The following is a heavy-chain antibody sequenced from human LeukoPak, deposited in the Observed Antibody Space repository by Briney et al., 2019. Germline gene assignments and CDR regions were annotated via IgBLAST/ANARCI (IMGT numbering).Heavy chain of an antibody. Sequence: ASVKVSCKASGYTFTSHDINWVRQATGQGLEWMGWMSPNGGDTGYAQKFQGRVTMTSDSSISTAYMELSSLRSEDTAIYYCVRTPPNWGFDYWGQGTLVTVSS. CDR1: GYTFTSHD. D-gene: IGHD7-27*01. CDR2: MSPNGGDT. V-gene: IGHV1-8*01. CDR3: VRTPPNWGFDY. J-gene: IGHJ4*02.